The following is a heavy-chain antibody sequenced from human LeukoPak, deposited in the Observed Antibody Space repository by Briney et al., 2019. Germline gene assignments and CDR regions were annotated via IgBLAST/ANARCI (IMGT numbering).Heavy chain of an antibody. V-gene: IGHV3-7*02. J-gene: IGHJ6*02. D-gene: IGHD2-8*01. Sequence: GGSLRLSCAASGFTFSSYWMSWVRQAPGKGLEWVANIKEEGSGKYYVDSVKGRFTISRDNAKNSLYLQMNSLRAEDTAVYYCARSDNGVSPFGMDVWGQGTTVTVSS. CDR2: IKEEGSGK. CDR3: ARSDNGVSPFGMDV. CDR1: GFTFSSYW.